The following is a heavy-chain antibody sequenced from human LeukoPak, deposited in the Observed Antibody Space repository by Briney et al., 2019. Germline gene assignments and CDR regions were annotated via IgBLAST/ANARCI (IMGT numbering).Heavy chain of an antibody. CDR1: GFTFSSYA. CDR3: AKVYIVVVPAASYYFDY. V-gene: IGHV3-23*01. CDR2: ISGSGGST. D-gene: IGHD2-2*01. Sequence: GGSLRLSCAASGFTFSSYAMSWVRQAPGKGLEWVSAISGSGGSTYYADPVKGRFTISRDNSKNTLYLQMNSLRAEDTAVYYCAKVYIVVVPAASYYFDYWGQGTLVTVSS. J-gene: IGHJ4*02.